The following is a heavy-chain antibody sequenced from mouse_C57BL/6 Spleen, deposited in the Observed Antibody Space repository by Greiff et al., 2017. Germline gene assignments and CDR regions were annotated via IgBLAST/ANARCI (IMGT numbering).Heavy chain of an antibody. V-gene: IGHV1-61*01. CDR1: GYTFTSYW. J-gene: IGHJ2*01. CDR2: IYHSDSET. Sequence: QVQLKQSGAELVRPGSSVKLSCKASGYTFTSYWMDWVKQRPGQGLEWIGNIYHSDSETHYNQKFKDKATLTVDKSSSTAYMQLSSLTSEDSAVYYCARGGTTVVDDYWGQGTTLTVSS. D-gene: IGHD1-1*01. CDR3: ARGGTTVVDDY.